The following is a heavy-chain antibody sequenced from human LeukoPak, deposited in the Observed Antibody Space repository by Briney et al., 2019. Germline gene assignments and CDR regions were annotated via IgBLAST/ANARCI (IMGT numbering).Heavy chain of an antibody. V-gene: IGHV4-39*01. CDR1: GGSISSTRYY. Sequence: SETLSLTCTVSGGSISSTRYYWGWIRQPPGKGLEWIGSIYYIGSTYYNPSLKSRVTISVDTSKNQFSLKLRSVIAADTAVFYCARPYYYSSGSLPYWGQGTLVTVSS. D-gene: IGHD3-10*01. CDR3: ARPYYYSSGSLPY. J-gene: IGHJ4*02. CDR2: IYYIGST.